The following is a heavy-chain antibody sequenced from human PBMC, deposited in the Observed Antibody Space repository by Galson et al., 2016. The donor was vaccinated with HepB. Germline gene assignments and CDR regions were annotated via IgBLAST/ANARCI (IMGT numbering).Heavy chain of an antibody. D-gene: IGHD3-9*01. CDR1: GFALGGYA. CDR3: AKGFGATYYDILTGNDG. V-gene: IGHV3-23*01. J-gene: IGHJ4*02. Sequence: SLRLSCAASGFALGGYAMSWVRQAPGKGLEWVSGISGSGGSTYTADSVKGRFSISRDNLKNTEDLQMNSPRAEDTAVYYCAKGFGATYYDILTGNDGWGQGTLVTVSS. CDR2: ISGSGGST.